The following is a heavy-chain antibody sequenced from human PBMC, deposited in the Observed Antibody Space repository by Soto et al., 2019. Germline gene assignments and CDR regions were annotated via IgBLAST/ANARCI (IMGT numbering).Heavy chain of an antibody. Sequence: GASVKVSCKASGYQFSDYYIHWVREATGQGLEWMGWINPNSGGTKYAPKFQGGVNMTRDTSISTAYMELSRLRAGETAVYYCAREPATAKPEGVDFWGQGTLGTVSS. CDR2: INPNSGGT. CDR1: GYQFSDYY. CDR3: AREPATAKPEGVDF. V-gene: IGHV1-2*02. J-gene: IGHJ4*02. D-gene: IGHD1-1*01.